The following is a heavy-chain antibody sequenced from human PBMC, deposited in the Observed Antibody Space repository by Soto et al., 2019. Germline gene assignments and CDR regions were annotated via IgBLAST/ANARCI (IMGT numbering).Heavy chain of an antibody. J-gene: IGHJ4*02. D-gene: IGHD4-4*01. CDR2: SSGSGGST. CDR3: AKEGHDYSNSYDHFAY. CDR1: GFTFSSYA. Sequence: QPGGSLRLSCAASGFTFSSYAMSWVRQAPGKGLEWVSASSGSGGSTYYADSVKGRFTISRDNSKNTLYLQMNSLRAEDTAVYYCAKEGHDYSNSYDHFAYWGQGTLDTVSS. V-gene: IGHV3-23*01.